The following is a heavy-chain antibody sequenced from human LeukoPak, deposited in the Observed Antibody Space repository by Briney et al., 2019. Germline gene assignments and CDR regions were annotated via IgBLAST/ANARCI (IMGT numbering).Heavy chain of an antibody. CDR3: VRDWAYCGGNCYPGY. Sequence: SETLSLTCVVSGYSISSGFYWGWIRQPPGKGLEWIGSMSHSGSTYYNPSLKSRLTISVDTSKNQFSLNLRSVTAADTAVYYCVRDWAYCGGNCYPGYWGQGTLVTVSS. D-gene: IGHD2-21*02. CDR1: GYSISSGFY. CDR2: MSHSGST. J-gene: IGHJ4*02. V-gene: IGHV4-38-2*02.